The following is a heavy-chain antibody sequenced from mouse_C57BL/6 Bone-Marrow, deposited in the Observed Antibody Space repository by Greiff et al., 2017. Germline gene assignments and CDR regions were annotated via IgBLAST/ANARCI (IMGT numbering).Heavy chain of an antibody. D-gene: IGHD2-5*01. CDR2: FYPGSGSI. CDR1: GYTFTEYT. Sequence: QVQLQQSGAELVKPGASVKLSCKASGYTFTEYTIHWVKHRSVQGLEWIGWFYPGSGSIKYNEKFKDKATLTADKSSSTVYMELSRLTSEDSAVYCCARHEEYSNNFYAMDYWGQGASVTVSS. V-gene: IGHV1-62-2*01. CDR3: ARHEEYSNNFYAMDY. J-gene: IGHJ4*01.